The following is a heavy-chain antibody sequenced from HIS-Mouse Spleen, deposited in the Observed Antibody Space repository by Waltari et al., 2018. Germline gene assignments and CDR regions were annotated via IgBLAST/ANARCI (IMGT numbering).Heavy chain of an antibody. V-gene: IGHV2-70*15. CDR2: IDWDDDK. D-gene: IGHD6-19*01. J-gene: IGHJ4*02. CDR3: ARIAEGYSSGWYAFDY. Sequence: QVTLRESGPALVKPTQTLPLTCTFSGFPLSTSGMCVSWIRQPPGKALEWLARIDWDDDKYYSTSLKTRLTISKDTSKNQVVLTMTNMDPVDTATYYCARIAEGYSSGWYAFDYWGQGTLVTVSS. CDR1: GFPLSTSGMC.